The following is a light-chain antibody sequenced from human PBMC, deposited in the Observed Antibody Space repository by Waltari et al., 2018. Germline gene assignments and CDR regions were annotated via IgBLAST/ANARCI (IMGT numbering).Light chain of an antibody. Sequence: VLTQTPVPLSLSAGERATLSCRASESVYKYLAWYPQRPGQPPRLLIYDTSNRAAGVPGRFSGSGYGTDFTLTITSLEAEDFAVYFCQQGSILPLTFGGGTRVEIK. CDR3: QQGSILPLT. J-gene: IGKJ4*01. V-gene: IGKV3-11*01. CDR1: ESVYKY. CDR2: DTS.